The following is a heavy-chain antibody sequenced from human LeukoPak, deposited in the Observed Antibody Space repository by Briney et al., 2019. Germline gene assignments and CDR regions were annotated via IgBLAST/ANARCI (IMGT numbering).Heavy chain of an antibody. Sequence: GASVKVSCXASGYTFTDNYIHWVRQAPGQGLEWMGRVNPDSGGINYAQKSQGRVTMTRDTSINTAFVELRRRRSDDTATYYCARAQNYHDRSGYSDDTFDVWGHGTMITVSS. CDR2: VNPDSGGI. D-gene: IGHD3-22*01. CDR1: GYTFTDNY. CDR3: ARAQNYHDRSGYSDDTFDV. V-gene: IGHV1-2*06. J-gene: IGHJ3*01.